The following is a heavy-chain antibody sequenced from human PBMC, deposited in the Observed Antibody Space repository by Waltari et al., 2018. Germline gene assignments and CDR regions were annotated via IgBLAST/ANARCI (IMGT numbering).Heavy chain of an antibody. CDR1: GGTFSSYA. CDR2: ISPIVGTA. Sequence: QVQLVQSGAEVKKPGSSVKVSCKASGGTFSSYAISWVRQAPGQGLEWMGGISPIVGTANDAQKFQGRVTITADESTSTAYMELSSLRSEDTAVYYCARNRRITMVRGFPDYGMDVWGQGTTVTVSS. D-gene: IGHD3-10*01. J-gene: IGHJ6*02. V-gene: IGHV1-69*01. CDR3: ARNRRITMVRGFPDYGMDV.